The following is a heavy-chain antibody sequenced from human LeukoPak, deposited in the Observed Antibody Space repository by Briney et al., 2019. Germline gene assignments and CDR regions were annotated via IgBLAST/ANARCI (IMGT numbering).Heavy chain of an antibody. CDR3: ASCHCTNGVCYGECEYFQH. J-gene: IGHJ1*01. V-gene: IGHV1-18*01. Sequence: ASVKVSCKASGYTFTKYGIAWVRQAPGQGLEWMGWVGTYTGKTNYAQNLQGRVTMTTDTSTRTAYMELGSLRSDDTAVYYCASCHCTNGVCYGECEYFQHWGQGTLVTVSS. CDR1: GYTFTKYG. CDR2: VGTYTGKT. D-gene: IGHD2-8*01.